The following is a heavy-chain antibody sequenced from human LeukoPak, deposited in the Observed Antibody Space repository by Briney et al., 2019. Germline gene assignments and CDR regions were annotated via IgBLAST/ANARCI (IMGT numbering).Heavy chain of an antibody. V-gene: IGHV4-34*01. CDR1: GGSFSGYY. J-gene: IGHJ4*02. Sequence: PSETLSLTCAVYGGSFSGYYWSWIRQPPGKGLEWIGEINHSGGTNYNPSLKSRVTISVDTSKNQFSLKLSSVTAADTAVYYCARAIRWSYFDYWGQGTLVTVSS. CDR2: INHSGGT. CDR3: ARAIRWSYFDY. D-gene: IGHD3-10*01.